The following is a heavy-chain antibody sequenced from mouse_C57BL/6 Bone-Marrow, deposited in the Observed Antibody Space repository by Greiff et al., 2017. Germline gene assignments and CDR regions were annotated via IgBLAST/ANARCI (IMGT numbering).Heavy chain of an antibody. J-gene: IGHJ3*01. V-gene: IGHV5-16*01. Sequence: EVKLVESEGGLVQPGSSMKLSCTASGFTFSDYYMAWVRQVPEKGLEWVANINYDGSSTYYLDSLKSRFIISRDNAKNIRSLQMSRLKSEDTATYYCARAETAQATCGWFAYGGQGTLVTVSA. D-gene: IGHD3-2*02. CDR3: ARAETAQATCGWFAY. CDR2: INYDGSST. CDR1: GFTFSDYY.